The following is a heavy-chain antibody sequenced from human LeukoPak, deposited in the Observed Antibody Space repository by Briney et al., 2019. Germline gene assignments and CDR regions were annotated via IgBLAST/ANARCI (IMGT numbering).Heavy chain of an antibody. J-gene: IGHJ4*02. CDR2: ISAYNGNT. CDR1: GYTFTSYG. CDR3: ARGPNYYDSSGYLDY. D-gene: IGHD3-22*01. Sequence: ASVKVSCKASGYTFTSYGISWVRQAPGQGLEWMGWISAYNGNTNYARKFQGRVTMTRDTSTSTVYMELSSLRSEDTAVYYCARGPNYYDSSGYLDYWGQGTLVTVSS. V-gene: IGHV1-18*01.